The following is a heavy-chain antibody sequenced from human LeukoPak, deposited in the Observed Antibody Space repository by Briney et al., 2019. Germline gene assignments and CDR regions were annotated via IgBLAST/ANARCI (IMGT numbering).Heavy chain of an antibody. CDR1: GYSFTSYW. J-gene: IGHJ4*02. V-gene: IGHV5-51*01. CDR3: ARRIAAAGRVDY. D-gene: IGHD6-13*01. CDR2: IYPSDSDT. Sequence: GESLKISCKGSGYSFTSYWIGWVRQVSGKGVEWMGIIYPSDSDTRYSPSFQGQVTISADKSISTAYLQWSSLKASDTAMYYCARRIAAAGRVDYWGQGTLVTVSS.